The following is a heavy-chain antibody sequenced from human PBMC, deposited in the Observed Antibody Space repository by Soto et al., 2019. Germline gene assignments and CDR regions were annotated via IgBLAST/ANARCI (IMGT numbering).Heavy chain of an antibody. V-gene: IGHV3-21*01. J-gene: IGHJ6*02. D-gene: IGHD6-19*01. CDR1: GFTFSIYS. Sequence: GGSLRLSCAASGFTFSIYSMNWVRHAPGKGLEWVSSISSSSSYIYYADSVKGRFTISRDNAKNSLYLQMNSLRAEDTAVYYCARDWGSGWHYGMDVWGQGTTVTVSS. CDR2: ISSSSSYI. CDR3: ARDWGSGWHYGMDV.